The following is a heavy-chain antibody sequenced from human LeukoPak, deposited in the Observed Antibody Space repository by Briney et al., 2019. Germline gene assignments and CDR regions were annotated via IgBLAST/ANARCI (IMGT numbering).Heavy chain of an antibody. CDR2: INHSGST. J-gene: IGHJ4*02. CDR1: GGSFSGYY. CDR3: AIYRDGYNFGFDY. Sequence: SETLSLTCAVYGGSFSGYYWSWIRQPPGKGLEGIGEINHSGSTNYNPSLKSRVTISVDTSKNQFSLKLSSVTAADTAVYYCAIYRDGYNFGFDYWGQGTLVTVSS. D-gene: IGHD5-24*01. V-gene: IGHV4-34*01.